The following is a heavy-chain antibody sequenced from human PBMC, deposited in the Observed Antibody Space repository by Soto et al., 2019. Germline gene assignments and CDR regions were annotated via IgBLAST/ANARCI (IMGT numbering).Heavy chain of an antibody. CDR2: IKQDGSEK. D-gene: IGHD1-1*01. V-gene: IGHV3-7*01. Sequence: GGSLRLSCAASGFTFSSYWMSWVRQAPGKGLEWVANIKQDGSEKYYVDSVKGRFTISRDNAKNSLYLQMNSLRAEDTAVYYCARDLGYWNAIRYWGELTSTFDYWGQGTLVTVSS. J-gene: IGHJ4*02. CDR1: GFTFSSYW. CDR3: ARDLGYWNAIRYWGELTSTFDY.